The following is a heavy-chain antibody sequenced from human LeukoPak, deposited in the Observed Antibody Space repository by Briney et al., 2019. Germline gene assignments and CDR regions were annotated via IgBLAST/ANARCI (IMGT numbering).Heavy chain of an antibody. CDR3: ARGDRSSWFNFDY. CDR1: GFTFGSYV. J-gene: IGHJ4*02. D-gene: IGHD6-13*01. Sequence: GLSLRLSCAASGFTFGSYVMHWVRQAPGKGLEWVAVTWYDGTNKYFADSVRGRFSISRDNSKNTLYLQMNSLRAEDTAVYYCARGDRSSWFNFDYWGQGTLVTVSS. V-gene: IGHV3-33*01. CDR2: TWYDGTNK.